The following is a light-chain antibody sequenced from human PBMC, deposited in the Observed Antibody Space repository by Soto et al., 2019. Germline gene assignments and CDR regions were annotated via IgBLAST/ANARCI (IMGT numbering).Light chain of an antibody. CDR2: GAS. J-gene: IGKJ5*01. CDR1: QSVSSI. CDR3: QQYKNWPL. V-gene: IGKV3-15*01. Sequence: EILLTQAPVTPALSPGERATLFCGASQSVSSIFLAWYQQKPGQTPRLLLYGASTRATGIPVRFSGSGFGTEFTLTISSLQSEDFAVYYCQQYKNWPLFGQGTRLEIK.